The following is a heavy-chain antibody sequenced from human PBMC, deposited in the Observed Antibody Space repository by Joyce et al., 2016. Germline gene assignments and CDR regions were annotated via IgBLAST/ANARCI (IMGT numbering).Heavy chain of an antibody. Sequence: EEHLAESGGGLVQPGGSLRRSCAASGFNLRTYAMTWVSSAPGKGLEWLARIDQSGNTIFYAESVKGRFTISRDTAKNSLFLQMNSLRVDDTAVYYCAGDLGATGYGMNVWGQGTTVIVSS. V-gene: IGHV3-48*01. CDR3: AGDLGATGYGMNV. J-gene: IGHJ6*02. D-gene: IGHD5-12*01. CDR2: IDQSGNTI. CDR1: GFNLRTYA.